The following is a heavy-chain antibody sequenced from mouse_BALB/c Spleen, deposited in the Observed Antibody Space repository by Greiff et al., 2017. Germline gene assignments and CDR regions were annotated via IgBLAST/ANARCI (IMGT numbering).Heavy chain of an antibody. D-gene: IGHD2-3*01. CDR3: ARDGYSLYYAMDY. J-gene: IGHJ4*01. CDR1: GFNIKDTY. CDR2: IDPANGNT. Sequence: VQLQQSGAELVKPGASVKLSCTASGFNIKDTYMHWVKQRPEQGLEWIGRIDPANGNTKYDPKFQGKATITAATSSNTAYLQLSSLTSEDTAVYYCARDGYSLYYAMDYWGQGTSVTVSS. V-gene: IGHV14-3*02.